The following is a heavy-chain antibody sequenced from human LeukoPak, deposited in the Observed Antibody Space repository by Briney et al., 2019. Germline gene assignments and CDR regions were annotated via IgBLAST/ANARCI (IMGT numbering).Heavy chain of an antibody. Sequence: GASVKVSCKASGYSFTGYYMYWVRQAPGQGLEWMGWINPNSGGTNYAQKFQGRVTMTRDTSISTAYMELSRLRSDDTAVYYCARDGTSAMVDFDYWGQGTLVTVSS. CDR2: INPNSGGT. V-gene: IGHV1-2*02. J-gene: IGHJ4*02. CDR1: GYSFTGYY. CDR3: ARDGTSAMVDFDY. D-gene: IGHD5-18*01.